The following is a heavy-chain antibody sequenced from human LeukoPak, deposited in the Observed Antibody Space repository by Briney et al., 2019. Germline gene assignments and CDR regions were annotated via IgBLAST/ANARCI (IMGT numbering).Heavy chain of an antibody. Sequence: SSETLSLTCTVSGGSITSGTNDWGWIRQPAGKGLEYIGLFFPSGSTNYNPSLRSRFTISVDTSKNQFSLRLSSVTAADTAVYYCARGLRDGYSNYWYFDLWGRGTLVTVSS. D-gene: IGHD5-24*01. CDR1: GGSITSGTND. CDR2: FFPSGST. V-gene: IGHV4-61*02. J-gene: IGHJ2*01. CDR3: ARGLRDGYSNYWYFDL.